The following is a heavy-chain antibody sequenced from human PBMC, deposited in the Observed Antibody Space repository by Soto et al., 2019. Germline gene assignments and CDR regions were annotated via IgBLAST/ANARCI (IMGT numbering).Heavy chain of an antibody. V-gene: IGHV3-23*01. J-gene: IGHJ5*02. CDR2: ISGSGGST. CDR3: ASRAYCSSTSCYTGSNWFDP. D-gene: IGHD2-2*02. CDR1: GFTFSSYA. Sequence: XASLRLSCAACGFTFSSYAMSWVRQAPGKGLEWVSAISGSGGSTYYADSVKGRFTISRDNSKNTLYLQMNSLRAEDTAVYYRASRAYCSSTSCYTGSNWFDPWGQGTLVTVSS.